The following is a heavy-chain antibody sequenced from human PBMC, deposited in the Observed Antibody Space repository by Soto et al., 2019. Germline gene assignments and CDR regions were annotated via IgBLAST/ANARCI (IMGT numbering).Heavy chain of an antibody. CDR1: GFTVSSNY. CDR3: AREAMVPYYYYYYMDV. V-gene: IGHV3-53*04. Sequence: GGSLRLSCAASGFTVSSNYMSWVRQAPGKGLEWVSVIYSGGSTYYADSVKGRFTISRHNSKKTLYLQMNSLRAEDTAVYYCAREAMVPYYYYYYMDVWGKGTTVTVSS. CDR2: IYSGGST. D-gene: IGHD5-18*01. J-gene: IGHJ6*03.